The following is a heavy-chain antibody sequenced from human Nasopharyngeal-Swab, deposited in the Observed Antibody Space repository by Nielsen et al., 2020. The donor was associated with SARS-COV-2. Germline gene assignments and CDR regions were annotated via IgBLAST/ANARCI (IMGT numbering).Heavy chain of an antibody. J-gene: IGHJ4*02. Sequence: GESLKISCAASGSTFSGHAMTWVRQAPGKGLEWVSTFYSGGSSTFYAEPVKGRFTISRDNAKNTLYLQMNSLRVEDTAEYYCALSRDYGTFNYWGQGTLVTVSS. D-gene: IGHD4-17*01. V-gene: IGHV3-23*03. CDR3: ALSRDYGTFNY. CDR1: GSTFSGHA. CDR2: FYSGGSST.